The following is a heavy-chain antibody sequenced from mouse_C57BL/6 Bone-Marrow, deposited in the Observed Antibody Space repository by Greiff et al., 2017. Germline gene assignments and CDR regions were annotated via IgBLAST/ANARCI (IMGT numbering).Heavy chain of an antibody. D-gene: IGHD2-4*01. CDR1: GYTFTSYW. CDR2: IDPNSGGT. V-gene: IGHV1-72*01. J-gene: IGHJ1*03. Sequence: VQLQQPGAELVQPGASVKLSCKASGYTFTSYWMHWVKQRPGRGLEWIGRIDPNSGGTKYNEKFKSKATLTADNPSSTAYMQLSSLTAEDSAIYYCASSGYDFWYFDVWGTGTTVTVSS. CDR3: ASSGYDFWYFDV.